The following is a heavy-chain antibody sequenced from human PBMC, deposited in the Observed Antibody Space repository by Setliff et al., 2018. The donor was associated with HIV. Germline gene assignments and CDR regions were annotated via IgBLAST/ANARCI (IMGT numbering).Heavy chain of an antibody. D-gene: IGHD4-17*01. CDR2: ISWDGDST. Sequence: AGGSLRLSCAASGFTFDDYTMHWVRQAPGKGLEWVSLISWDGDSTYYADSVKGRFTISRDNSKNSLYLQMNSLRTEDTALYYCVKGVEYGDYGSDYWGQGTLGTVSS. CDR3: VKGVEYGDYGSDY. V-gene: IGHV3-43*01. CDR1: GFTFDDYT. J-gene: IGHJ4*02.